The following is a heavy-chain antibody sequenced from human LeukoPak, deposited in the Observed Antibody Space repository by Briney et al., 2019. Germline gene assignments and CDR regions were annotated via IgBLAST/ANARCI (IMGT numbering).Heavy chain of an antibody. CDR3: ARDYTGTGYSSGCYDY. Sequence: PGGSLRLSCAASGFTCSSYWMHWVRQAPGKWLVWVSRINSAGSSTSYADSVKGRFTISRDNAKNTLYLQMNSLRAEDTAVYYCARDYTGTGYSSGCYDYWGQGTLVTVSS. CDR2: INSAGSST. D-gene: IGHD6-19*01. V-gene: IGHV3-74*01. J-gene: IGHJ4*02. CDR1: GFTCSSYW.